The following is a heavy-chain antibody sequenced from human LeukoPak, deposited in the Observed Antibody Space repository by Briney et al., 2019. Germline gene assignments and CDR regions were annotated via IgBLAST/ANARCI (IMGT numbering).Heavy chain of an antibody. V-gene: IGHV1-69*13. CDR2: IIPIFDTA. D-gene: IGHD6-13*01. CDR1: GGTFSSYA. Sequence: RASVKVSCKASGGTFSSYAISWVRQAPGQGLEWMGGIIPIFDTANYAQKFQGRVTITADESTSTAYMELSSLRSEDTAVYYCARGAGYSSSWLLYYFDYWGQGTLVTVSS. CDR3: ARGAGYSSSWLLYYFDY. J-gene: IGHJ4*02.